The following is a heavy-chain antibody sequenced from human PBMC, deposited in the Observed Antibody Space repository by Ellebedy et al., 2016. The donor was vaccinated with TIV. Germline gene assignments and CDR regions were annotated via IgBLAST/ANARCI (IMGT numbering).Heavy chain of an antibody. V-gene: IGHV1-8*01. Sequence: ASVTVSCXASGYTFTSYDINWVRQATGQGLEWMGWMNPNSGNTGYAQKFQGRVTMTRDTSTSTVYMELSSLRSEDTAVYYCARDGGGTMVRGVFDYWGQGTLVTVSS. CDR2: MNPNSGNT. CDR1: GYTFTSYD. CDR3: ARDGGGTMVRGVFDY. J-gene: IGHJ4*02. D-gene: IGHD3-10*01.